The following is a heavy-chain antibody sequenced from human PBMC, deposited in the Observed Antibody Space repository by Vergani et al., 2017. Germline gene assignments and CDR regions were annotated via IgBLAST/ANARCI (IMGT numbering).Heavy chain of an antibody. CDR3: AKVGNAGYSSGWLNY. V-gene: IGHV3-23*01. CDR2: ISGSGGST. D-gene: IGHD6-19*01. J-gene: IGHJ4*02. Sequence: VQLQQWGAGLLKPSETLSLTCAVYGGSFSGYYWSWIRQPPGKGLEWVSAISGSGGSTYYADSVKGRFTISRDNSKNTLYLQMNSLRAEDTAVYYCAKVGNAGYSSGWLNYWGQGTLVTVSS. CDR1: GGSFSGYY.